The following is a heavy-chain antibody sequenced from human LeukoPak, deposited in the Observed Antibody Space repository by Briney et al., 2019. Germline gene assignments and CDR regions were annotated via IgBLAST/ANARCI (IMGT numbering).Heavy chain of an antibody. Sequence: SETLSLTCTVSGASISSGGYYWSWVRQDPGKGLEWIGYIYYGGSTYYNPSLKSRITITVDTSKNQFSLELSSVTAADTAVYFRARADGGVRGYYFDYWGQGIMVTVSS. J-gene: IGHJ4*02. D-gene: IGHD3-10*01. CDR1: GASISSGGYY. CDR2: IYYGGST. V-gene: IGHV4-31*03. CDR3: ARADGGVRGYYFDY.